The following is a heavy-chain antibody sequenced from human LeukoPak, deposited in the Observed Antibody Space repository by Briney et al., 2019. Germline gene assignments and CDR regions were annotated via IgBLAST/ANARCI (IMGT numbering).Heavy chain of an antibody. CDR3: ARTPGYVTPGWFDP. Sequence: GASLKISFKGSGYRFTSYWIGWVRQLPGKGLEWMGIIYPGDSDTRYSPSFQGQVTISADKSISTAYLQWSSLKASDTALYYCARTPGYVTPGWFDPWGQGTLVTVSS. CDR1: GYRFTSYW. D-gene: IGHD5-12*01. J-gene: IGHJ5*02. CDR2: IYPGDSDT. V-gene: IGHV5-51*01.